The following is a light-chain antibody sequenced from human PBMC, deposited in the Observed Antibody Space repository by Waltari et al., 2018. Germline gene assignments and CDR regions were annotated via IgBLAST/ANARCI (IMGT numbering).Light chain of an antibody. CDR2: GKH. CDR1: SLSSYY. Sequence: SSELTQDPAVSVALGQTVRITCQGDSLSSYYASWYQQKSGQAPVLVIYGKHNRPPGIPDRFSGSSTGNTASLTITGAQAGDEADYNCNSRDSSGNHLVFGGGSKLTVL. J-gene: IGLJ2*01. CDR3: NSRDSSGNHLV. V-gene: IGLV3-19*01.